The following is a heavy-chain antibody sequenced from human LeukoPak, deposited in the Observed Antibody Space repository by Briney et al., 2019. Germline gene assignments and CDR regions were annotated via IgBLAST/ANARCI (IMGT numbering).Heavy chain of an antibody. CDR2: IKQDGSEK. D-gene: IGHD5-12*01. Sequence: GGSLRLSCAASGFTFSSYGMSWVRQAPGKGLEWVANIKQDGSEKYYVDSVKGRFTISRDNAKNTLYLQMNSLRAEDTAVYYCARDSEVPSYSGYDPDDAFDIWGQGTMITVSS. CDR1: GFTFSSYG. V-gene: IGHV3-7*01. CDR3: ARDSEVPSYSGYDPDDAFDI. J-gene: IGHJ3*02.